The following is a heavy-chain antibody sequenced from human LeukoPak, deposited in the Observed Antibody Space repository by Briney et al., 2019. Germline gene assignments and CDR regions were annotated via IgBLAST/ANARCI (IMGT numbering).Heavy chain of an antibody. V-gene: IGHV1-2*02. Sequence: ASVKVSSKASGYTFTGYFIYWVRQAPGQGVEWMGWNNPNSGATNYAQKFQGRVTITRDTSLITAYMELSRLRSDDTAVYYCARETRSYCDYWGQGTLVTVSS. CDR1: GYTFTGYF. CDR3: ARETRSYCDY. J-gene: IGHJ4*02. CDR2: NNPNSGAT. D-gene: IGHD1-14*01.